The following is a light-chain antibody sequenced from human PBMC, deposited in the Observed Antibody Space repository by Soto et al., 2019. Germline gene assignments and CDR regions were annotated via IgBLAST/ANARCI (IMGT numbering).Light chain of an antibody. CDR3: VLYMGRGISV. CDR1: SDSVSTTSY. J-gene: IGLJ2*01. Sequence: QAVVTQEPSVSVSPGGTVTLTCGLSSDSVSTTSYPSWYQQTPGQPPRTLIYNTNTRSSGVPDRFSGSIVGNEAALTITGAQADDESDYYCVLYMGRGISVFGGGTKVTVL. V-gene: IGLV8-61*01. CDR2: NTN.